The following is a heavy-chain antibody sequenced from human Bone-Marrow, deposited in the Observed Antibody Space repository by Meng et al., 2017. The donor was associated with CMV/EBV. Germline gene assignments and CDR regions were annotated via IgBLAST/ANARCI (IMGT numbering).Heavy chain of an antibody. CDR1: GGAFSSYA. CDR2: IIVLFDTA. J-gene: IGHJ4*02. Sequence: VQLVQSGAEVKKPGSSVKVCCKPSGGAFSSYAFSWVRQAPGQGLEWMGGIIVLFDTANYAQKFQGRVTITADESTNTAYMELSSLTSDDTAVYYCATTYGGYYDSSGSDYWGQGTLVTVSS. D-gene: IGHD3-22*01. V-gene: IGHV1-69*01. CDR3: ATTYGGYYDSSGSDY.